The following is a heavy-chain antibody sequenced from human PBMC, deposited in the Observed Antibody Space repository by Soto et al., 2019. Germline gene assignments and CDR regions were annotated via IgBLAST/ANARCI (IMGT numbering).Heavy chain of an antibody. Sequence: GASVKVSCKASGGTFSSYAISWVRQAPGQGLEWMGGIIPIFGTANYAQKFQGRVTITADESTSTAYMGLSSLRSEDTAVYYCAREGRWLQSTRRYYYGMDVWGQGTTVAVSS. V-gene: IGHV1-69*13. CDR1: GGTFSSYA. CDR2: IIPIFGTA. D-gene: IGHD5-12*01. CDR3: AREGRWLQSTRRYYYGMDV. J-gene: IGHJ6*02.